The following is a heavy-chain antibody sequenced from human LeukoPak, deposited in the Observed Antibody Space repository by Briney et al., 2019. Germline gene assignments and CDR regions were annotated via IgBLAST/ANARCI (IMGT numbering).Heavy chain of an antibody. J-gene: IGHJ4*02. CDR1: GFTFSSYA. V-gene: IGHV3-23*01. CDR3: ARARNHYYDSSGAFYDY. D-gene: IGHD3-22*01. Sequence: HTGGSLRLSCAASGFTFSSYAMTWVRQAPGKGLEWVSDITGSGGSTYYADSVKGRFTISRDNSKNTLYLQMNGLRAEDTAVYYCARARNHYYDSSGAFYDYWGQGTLVTVSS. CDR2: ITGSGGST.